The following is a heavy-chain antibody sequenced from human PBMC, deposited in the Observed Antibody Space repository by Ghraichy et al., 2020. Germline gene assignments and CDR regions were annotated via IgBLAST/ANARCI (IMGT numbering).Heavy chain of an antibody. D-gene: IGHD3-10*01. Sequence: GESLNISCAASGFTFSSYAINWVRQAPGQGLEWVSAISSSGISTYYADSVKGRFTISRDNSKNTLYLQMNSLRAGDTAVYYCAKGSARFGELPIDYWGQGTLVTVSS. CDR2: ISSSGIST. CDR3: AKGSARFGELPIDY. CDR1: GFTFSSYA. V-gene: IGHV3-23*01. J-gene: IGHJ4*02.